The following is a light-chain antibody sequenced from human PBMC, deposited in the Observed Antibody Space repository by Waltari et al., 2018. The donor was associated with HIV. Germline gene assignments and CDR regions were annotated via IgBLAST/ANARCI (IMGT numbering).Light chain of an antibody. CDR3: QQLDSYPLT. CDR2: AAS. Sequence: DIQLTQSPSFLSTSVGDRVTITCRASQGISSYLAWYQQQPGKAPQLLIYAASTLQSGVPSRFSGSGSGTEFTLTISSLQPEDFATYYCQQLDSYPLTFGGGTKVDIK. J-gene: IGKJ4*01. V-gene: IGKV1-9*01. CDR1: QGISSY.